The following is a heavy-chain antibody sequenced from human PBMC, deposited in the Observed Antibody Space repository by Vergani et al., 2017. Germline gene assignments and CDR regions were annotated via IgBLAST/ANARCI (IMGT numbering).Heavy chain of an antibody. CDR1: GFTFSDYY. J-gene: IGHJ4*02. CDR3: ARGVTSYGDYHSFDY. V-gene: IGHV3-11*06. D-gene: IGHD4-17*01. Sequence: QVQLVESGGGLVKPGGSLRLSCAASGFTFSDYYMSWIRQAPGKGLEWVSYISSSSSYTNYADSVKGRFTISRDNAKNSLYLQMNSLRAEDTAVYYCARGVTSYGDYHSFDYWGQGTLVTVSS. CDR2: ISSSSSYT.